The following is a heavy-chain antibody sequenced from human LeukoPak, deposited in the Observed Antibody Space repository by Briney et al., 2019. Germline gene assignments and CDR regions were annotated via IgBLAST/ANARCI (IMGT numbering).Heavy chain of an antibody. CDR3: ARVAIGYCSSTSCYGAFDI. CDR1: GGSISSYY. Sequence: PSETLSLTCTVSGGSISSYYWSWIRQPPGKGLEWIGYIYYSGSTNYIPSLKSRVTISVDTSKNQFSLKLSSVTAADTAVYYCARVAIGYCSSTSCYGAFDIWGQGTMVTVSS. D-gene: IGHD2-2*01. CDR2: IYYSGST. V-gene: IGHV4-59*01. J-gene: IGHJ3*02.